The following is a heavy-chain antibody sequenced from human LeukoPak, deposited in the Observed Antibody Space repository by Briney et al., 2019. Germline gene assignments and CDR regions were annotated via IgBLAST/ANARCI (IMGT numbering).Heavy chain of an antibody. J-gene: IGHJ4*02. V-gene: IGHV3-21*01. CDR1: GFTFSDYT. Sequence: GGSLRLSCAASGFTFSDYTMSWVRQAPGKGLERVSSISSSSSYIYYADSVKGRFTISRDSAKNSLYLQMNSLRAEDTAVYYCATKGVVVTAHTDYWGQGTLVTVSS. CDR2: ISSSSSYI. D-gene: IGHD2-21*02. CDR3: ATKGVVVTAHTDY.